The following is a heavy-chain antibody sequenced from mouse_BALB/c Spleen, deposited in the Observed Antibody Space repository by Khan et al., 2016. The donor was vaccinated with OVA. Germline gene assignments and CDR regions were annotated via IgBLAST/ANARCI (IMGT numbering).Heavy chain of an antibody. J-gene: IGHJ2*01. Sequence: EVELVESGGGLVKPGGSLKLSCAASGFTFNNYAMSWVRQTPEKRLEWVATVSSGGSFTYYPDSVKGRFTISRDNAKNTLYLQMSSLRSEDTVMYYCARQGGIYDGPFDYWGQGTTLTVSS. CDR2: VSSGGSFT. V-gene: IGHV5-9-3*01. D-gene: IGHD2-3*01. CDR1: GFTFNNYA. CDR3: ARQGGIYDGPFDY.